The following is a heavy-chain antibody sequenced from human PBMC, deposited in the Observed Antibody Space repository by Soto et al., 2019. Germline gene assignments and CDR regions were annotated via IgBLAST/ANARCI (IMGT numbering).Heavy chain of an antibody. Sequence: QVQLVQSGAEVKKPGASVKVSCKASGYTFTSYGISWVRQAPGQGPEWMGWISTNNGNTNYAQKIRGRVNMTTDTSTSTAYMELMSPRSADTAVYYCARHTSSWPFDYWGQGTLVTVSS. CDR3: ARHTSSWPFDY. CDR1: GYTFTSYG. J-gene: IGHJ4*02. D-gene: IGHD6-13*01. CDR2: ISTNNGNT. V-gene: IGHV1-18*01.